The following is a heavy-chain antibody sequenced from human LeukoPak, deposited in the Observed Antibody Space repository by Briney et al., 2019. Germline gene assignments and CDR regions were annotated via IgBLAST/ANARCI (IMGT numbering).Heavy chain of an antibody. CDR1: GFTFSTYV. D-gene: IGHD1-26*01. V-gene: IGHV3-23*01. CDR2: ISGSGGST. CDR3: AKDLSGSSSPYAFDI. J-gene: IGHJ3*02. Sequence: GGSLRLSCEASGFTFSTYVMSWVRQAPGKGLEWVSAISGSGGSTYYADSVKGRFTISRDNSKNTLYLQMNSLGAEDTAVYYCAKDLSGSSSPYAFDIWGQGTMVTVSS.